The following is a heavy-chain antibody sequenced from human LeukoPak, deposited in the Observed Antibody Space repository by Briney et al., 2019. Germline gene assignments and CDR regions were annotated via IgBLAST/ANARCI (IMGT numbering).Heavy chain of an antibody. D-gene: IGHD5-18*01. J-gene: IGHJ4*02. CDR3: ARVADTAMNYFDY. Sequence: SQTLSLTCTVSGASISSGDYYWSWIRQPPGKGLEWIGDVYYSGSTYYSTSLKSRLTISVDTSKNQFSLKLSSVTAADTAVYYCARVADTAMNYFDYWGQGTLVTVSS. CDR1: GASISSGDYY. V-gene: IGHV4-30-4*08. CDR2: VYYSGST.